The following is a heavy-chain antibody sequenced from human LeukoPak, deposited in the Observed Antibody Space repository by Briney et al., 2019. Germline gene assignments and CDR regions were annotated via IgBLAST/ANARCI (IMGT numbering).Heavy chain of an antibody. J-gene: IGHJ4*02. Sequence: PSETLSLTCAVYGGSFSGYYWSWIRQPPGKGLEWIGEINHSGSTNYNPSLKSRVTISVDTSKNQFSLKLSSVTAADTAVYYCARPGCSSTSCYGNFDYWRQGTLVTVSS. V-gene: IGHV4-34*01. D-gene: IGHD2-2*01. CDR1: GGSFSGYY. CDR3: ARPGCSSTSCYGNFDY. CDR2: INHSGST.